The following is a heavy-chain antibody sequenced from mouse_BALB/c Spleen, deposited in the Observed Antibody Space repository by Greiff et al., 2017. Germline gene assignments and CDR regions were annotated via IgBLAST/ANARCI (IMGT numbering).Heavy chain of an antibody. J-gene: IGHJ1*01. D-gene: IGHD1-2*01. Sequence: EVMLVESGGGLVQPGGSLKLSCAASGFTFSSYTMSWVRQTPEKRLEWVAYISNGGGSTYYPDTVKGRFTISRDNAKNTLYLQMSSLKSEDTAMYYCARGAATFPYWYFDVWGAGTTVTVSS. CDR1: GFTFSSYT. CDR3: ARGAATFPYWYFDV. CDR2: ISNGGGST. V-gene: IGHV5-12-2*01.